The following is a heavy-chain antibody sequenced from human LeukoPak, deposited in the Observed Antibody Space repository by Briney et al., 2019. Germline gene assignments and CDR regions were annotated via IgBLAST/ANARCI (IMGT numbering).Heavy chain of an antibody. CDR3: AKGHSEAAAGFFDY. J-gene: IGHJ4*02. D-gene: IGHD6-13*01. Sequence: PGGSLRLSCAASGFTFSSYGMHWVRQAPGKGLEWVAFIQYDGSNKYYADSVKGRFTISRDNSKNTLYLQMNGLRTEDTAVYYCAKGHSEAAAGFFDYWGQGTLVTVSS. CDR1: GFTFSSYG. CDR2: IQYDGSNK. V-gene: IGHV3-30*02.